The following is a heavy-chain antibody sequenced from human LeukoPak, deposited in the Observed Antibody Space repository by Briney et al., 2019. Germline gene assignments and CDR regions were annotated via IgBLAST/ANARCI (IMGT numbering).Heavy chain of an antibody. D-gene: IGHD2-2*02. CDR2: IRYDGSNK. CDR3: AKDPNCSSTSCYTRYYYYYMDV. V-gene: IGHV3-30*02. J-gene: IGHJ6*03. CDR1: GFTFSSYG. Sequence: PGGSLRLSCAASGFTFSSYGMHWVRQAPGKGLEWVAFIRYDGSNKYYADSVKGRFTISRDNSKNTLYLQMNSLRAEDTAVYYCAKDPNCSSTSCYTRYYYYYMDVWGKGTTVTVPS.